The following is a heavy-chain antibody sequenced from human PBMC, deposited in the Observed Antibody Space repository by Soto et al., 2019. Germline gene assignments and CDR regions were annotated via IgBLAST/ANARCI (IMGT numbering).Heavy chain of an antibody. CDR3: XXXXXXXXXXXXYXDL. J-gene: IGHJ2*01. V-gene: IGHV3-30-3*01. CDR1: GFTFSSXX. Sequence: QVQLVESGGGVVQPGRSLRLSCAASGFTFSSXXXXXXXXXXXXXXXXXAVISYDGSNKYYADSVKGRFTISRDNSKXXXXXXXXXXXXXXXXXXXXXXXXXXXXXXXXYXDLWGRGTLVTVSS. CDR2: ISYDGSNK.